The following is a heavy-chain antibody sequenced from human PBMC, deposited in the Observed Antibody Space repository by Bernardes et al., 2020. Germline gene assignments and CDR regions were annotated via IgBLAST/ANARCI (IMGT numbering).Heavy chain of an antibody. D-gene: IGHD4-17*01. CDR1: GFTFSSYW. V-gene: IGHV3-7*01. CDR2: IKQDGSEK. Sequence: GSLRLSCAASGFTFSSYWMSWVRQAPGKGLEWVANIKQDGSEKYYVDSVKGRFTISRDNAKNSLYLQMNSLRAEDTAVYYCARDFYGDLYYFDYWGQGTLVTVSS. J-gene: IGHJ4*02. CDR3: ARDFYGDLYYFDY.